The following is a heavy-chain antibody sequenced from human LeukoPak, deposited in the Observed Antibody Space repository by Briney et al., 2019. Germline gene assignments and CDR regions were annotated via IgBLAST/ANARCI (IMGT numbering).Heavy chain of an antibody. CDR1: GFTFSSYA. CDR3: ARDGVGVVRGTLDY. D-gene: IGHD3-10*01. V-gene: IGHV3-30-3*01. CDR2: ISYDGSNK. Sequence: GGSLRLSCAASGFTFSSYAIHWVRQAPGRGLEWVAVISYDGSNKYYADSVKGRFTISRDNSKNTLYLQMNSLRAEDTAVYYCARDGVGVVRGTLDYWGQGTLVTVSS. J-gene: IGHJ4*02.